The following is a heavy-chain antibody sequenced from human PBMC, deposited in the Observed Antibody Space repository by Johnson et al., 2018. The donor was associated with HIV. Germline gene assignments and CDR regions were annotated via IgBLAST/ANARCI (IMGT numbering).Heavy chain of an antibody. Sequence: QMLLVESGGGVVQPGGSLRLSCAASGFTFSSYGMHWVRQAPGKGLEWVAFIRYDGSNKYYADSVKGRFTISRDDSKNTAYLQMNSLKTEDTAVYYCTRHSSLGYPRAFDIWGQGTMVTVSS. J-gene: IGHJ3*02. V-gene: IGHV3-30*02. D-gene: IGHD5-18*01. CDR2: IRYDGSNK. CDR1: GFTFSSYG. CDR3: TRHSSLGYPRAFDI.